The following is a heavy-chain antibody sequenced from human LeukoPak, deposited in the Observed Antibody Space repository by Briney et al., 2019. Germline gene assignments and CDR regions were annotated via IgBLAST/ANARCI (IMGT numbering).Heavy chain of an antibody. V-gene: IGHV4-34*01. CDR1: GGSFSGYY. CDR3: ARDVMVRNYYFDY. Sequence: SETLSLTCAVYGGSFSGYYWSWIRQPPGKGLEWIGSIHHSGSTYYSPSLKSRVTISVDTSKNQFSLKLSSVTAADTAVYYCARDVMVRNYYFDYWGQGTLVTVSS. J-gene: IGHJ4*02. D-gene: IGHD3-10*01. CDR2: IHHSGST.